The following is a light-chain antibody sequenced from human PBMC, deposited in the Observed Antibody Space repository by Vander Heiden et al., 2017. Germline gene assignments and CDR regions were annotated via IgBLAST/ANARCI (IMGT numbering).Light chain of an antibody. CDR3: QQYNNWPLT. J-gene: IGKJ1*01. CDR1: RSGSSY. V-gene: IGKV3-15*01. CDR2: GAS. Sequence: VLTPSTTPRALSPRERGTRACRPSRSGSSYLAWYQQKPGQAPRLLIYGASTRATGIPARFSGSGSGTEFTLTISSLQAEDFAVYYCQQYNNWPLTFGQGTKVEIK.